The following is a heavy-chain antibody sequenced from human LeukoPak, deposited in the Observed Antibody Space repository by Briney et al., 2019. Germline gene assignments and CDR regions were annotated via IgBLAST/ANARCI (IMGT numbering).Heavy chain of an antibody. D-gene: IGHD5-24*01. CDR3: ARDRYGDGFAHFDY. CDR1: GYTFTGYY. Sequence: ASVKVSFKASGYTFTGYYMHWVRQAPGQGLEWMGWINSKSGGTNYAQKFQGRVAITRDTSISTAYMDLSRLTSDDTAVYYCARDRYGDGFAHFDYWGQGALVTVSS. CDR2: INSKSGGT. J-gene: IGHJ4*02. V-gene: IGHV1-2*02.